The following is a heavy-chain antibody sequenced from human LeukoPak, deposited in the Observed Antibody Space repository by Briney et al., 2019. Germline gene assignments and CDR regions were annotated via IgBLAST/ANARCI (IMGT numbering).Heavy chain of an antibody. CDR2: INWNGGST. CDR1: GFTFDDYG. CDR3: ARDMSDIVVVPAAIGY. D-gene: IGHD2-2*01. J-gene: IGHJ4*02. Sequence: GGSLRLSCAASGFTFDDYGMSWVRQAPGKGLEWVSGINWNGGSTGYADSVKGRFTISRDNAKNSLYLQMNSLRAEDTALYYRARDMSDIVVVPAAIGYWGQGTLVTVSS. V-gene: IGHV3-20*04.